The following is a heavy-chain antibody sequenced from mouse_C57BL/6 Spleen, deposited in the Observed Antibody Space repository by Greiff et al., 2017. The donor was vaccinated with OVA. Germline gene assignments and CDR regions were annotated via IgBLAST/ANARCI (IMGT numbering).Heavy chain of an antibody. V-gene: IGHV5-17*01. CDR3: ARGGWSPYYFDY. J-gene: IGHJ2*01. D-gene: IGHD2-3*01. Sequence: EVQVVESGGGLVKPGGSLKLSCAASGFTFSDYGMHWVRQAPEKGLEWVAYISSGSSTIYYADTVKGRVTLSRDNAKNTRFLQMTSLRSEDTAMYYYARGGWSPYYFDYWGQGTTLTVSS. CDR2: ISSGSSTI. CDR1: GFTFSDYG.